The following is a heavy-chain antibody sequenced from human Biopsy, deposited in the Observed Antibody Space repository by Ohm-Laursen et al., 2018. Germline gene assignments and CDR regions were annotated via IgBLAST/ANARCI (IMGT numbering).Heavy chain of an antibody. Sequence: TQTLTLTCSFSGFSLSARGMCVSWIRQAPGKALERLARVDWEDYMDYSASLQTKLSISKDTSNDQVVLTVNNVDPADTATYYCARTPILIVSAGLVYRHRRHLQGMDVWGQGIAVTVS. CDR2: VDWEDYM. J-gene: IGHJ6*02. D-gene: IGHD6-13*01. CDR3: ARTPILIVSAGLVYRHRRHLQGMDV. V-gene: IGHV2-70*11. CDR1: GFSLSARGMC.